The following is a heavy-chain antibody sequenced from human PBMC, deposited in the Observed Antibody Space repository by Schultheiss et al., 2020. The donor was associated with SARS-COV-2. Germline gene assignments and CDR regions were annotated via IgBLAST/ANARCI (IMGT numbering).Heavy chain of an antibody. Sequence: SQTLSLTCTVSGGSISSYYWSWIRQPPGKGLEWIGYIYYSGSTNYNPSLKNRVTMSLDMSKNHFSLKLSSVTAADTAVYYCARVVRNFDWSPSHFDYWGQGTLVTVSS. CDR1: GGSISSYY. CDR2: IYYSGST. D-gene: IGHD3-9*01. CDR3: ARVVRNFDWSPSHFDY. J-gene: IGHJ4*02. V-gene: IGHV4-59*12.